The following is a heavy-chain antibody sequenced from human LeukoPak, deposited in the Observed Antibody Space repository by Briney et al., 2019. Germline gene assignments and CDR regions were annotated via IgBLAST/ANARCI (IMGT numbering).Heavy chain of an antibody. CDR2: IIPMFGTA. V-gene: IGHV1-69*06. Sequence: SVKVSCKASGYTFTSYYMHWVRQAPGQGLEWMGGIIPMFGTAKYAQKFQGRVTITADKSTSTAYMELSSLRSEDTAVYYCASGTTDIVVVPATLRNYYFDYWGQGTLVTVSS. CDR3: ASGTTDIVVVPATLRNYYFDY. J-gene: IGHJ4*02. CDR1: GYTFTSYY. D-gene: IGHD2-2*01.